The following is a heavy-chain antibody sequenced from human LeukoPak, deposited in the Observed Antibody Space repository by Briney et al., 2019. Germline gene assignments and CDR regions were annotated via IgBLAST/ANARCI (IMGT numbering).Heavy chain of an antibody. V-gene: IGHV4-30-2*01. J-gene: IGHJ4*02. CDR3: ARDGRAGSLFAY. CDR1: GGSISSGGYY. D-gene: IGHD6-19*01. Sequence: SQTLSLTCTVSGGSISSGGYYWSWIRQPPGKGLEWIGYIYHSGSTYYNPSLKSRVTISVDRSKNQFSLKLSSVTAADTAIYYCARDGRAGSLFAYWGQGTLVTVSS. CDR2: IYHSGST.